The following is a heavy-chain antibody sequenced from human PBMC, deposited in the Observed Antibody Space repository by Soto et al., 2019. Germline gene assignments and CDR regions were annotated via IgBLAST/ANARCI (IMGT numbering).Heavy chain of an antibody. Sequence: QVHLVQSGAEVKKPGASVKVSCKGSGYAFTTYGITWVRQAPGQGLEWMGWISAHNGNTNYAQQLQGRVTVTRDTSTSTANMELRSLRSDDTAVYYCARGRYGDYWGQGALVTVSS. CDR3: ARGRYGDY. J-gene: IGHJ4*02. D-gene: IGHD1-1*01. CDR1: GYAFTTYG. V-gene: IGHV1-18*01. CDR2: ISAHNGNT.